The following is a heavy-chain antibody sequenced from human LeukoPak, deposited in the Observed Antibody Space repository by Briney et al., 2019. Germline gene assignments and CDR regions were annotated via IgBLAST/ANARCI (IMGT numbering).Heavy chain of an antibody. Sequence: PGASLRLSCAASGFTFSRYAMSWVRQGPGKGLEWASAISVSGDNTYYADSVKGRFTVSRDNSKNTLYLQMNSLRAEDTALYYCARGGGMDVWGQGTTVAVSS. J-gene: IGHJ6*02. CDR1: GFTFSRYA. CDR3: ARGGGMDV. V-gene: IGHV3-23*01. CDR2: ISVSGDNT.